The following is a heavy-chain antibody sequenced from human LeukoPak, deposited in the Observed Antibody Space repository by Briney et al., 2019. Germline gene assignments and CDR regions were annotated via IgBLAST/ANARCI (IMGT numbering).Heavy chain of an antibody. J-gene: IGHJ4*02. CDR2: ISGSGGST. V-gene: IGHV3-23*01. CDR1: GFTFSSYA. Sequence: SGGSLRLSCAASGFTFSSYAMSWVRQAPGKGLEWVSAISGSGGSTYYADSVKGRFTISRDNSKNTLYLQMNSLRAEDTAVYYCTKLRSSVPAAAYNNWGQGILVTVSS. CDR3: TKLRSSVPAAAYNN. D-gene: IGHD2-2*01.